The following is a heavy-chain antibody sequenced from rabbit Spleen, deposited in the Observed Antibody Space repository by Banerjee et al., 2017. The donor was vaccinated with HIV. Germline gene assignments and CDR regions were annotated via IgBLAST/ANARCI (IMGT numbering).Heavy chain of an antibody. V-gene: IGHV1S40*01. CDR2: INAITGKA. J-gene: IGHJ4*01. Sequence: SLEESGGGLVQPGGSLKLSCKASGFSFSNKAVMCWVRQAPGKGLEWIACINAITGKAVYASWAKGRFTFSKTSSTTVTLQVPSLTAADTATYFCARDLDAVIGWNFGWWGPGPLVTVS. CDR1: GFSFSNKAV. D-gene: IGHD1-1*01. CDR3: ARDLDAVIGWNFGW.